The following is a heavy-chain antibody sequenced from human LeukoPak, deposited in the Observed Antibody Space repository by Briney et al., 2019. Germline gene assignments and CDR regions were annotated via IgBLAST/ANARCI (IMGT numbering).Heavy chain of an antibody. CDR2: IYYTGST. D-gene: IGHD3-22*01. Sequence: PSETLSLTCTVSGGSISSDTYYWGWIRQTPGKGLEWIGTIYYTGSTNYNPSLKSRVTISVDTSKNQFSLKLSSVTAADTAVYYCAQSYDSSGFYNYWGQGTLVTVSS. CDR1: GGSISSDTYY. CDR3: AQSYDSSGFYNY. V-gene: IGHV4-39*07. J-gene: IGHJ4*02.